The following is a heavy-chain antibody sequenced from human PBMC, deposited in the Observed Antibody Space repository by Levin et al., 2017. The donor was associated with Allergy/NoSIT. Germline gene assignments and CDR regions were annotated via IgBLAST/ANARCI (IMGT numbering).Heavy chain of an antibody. V-gene: IGHV3-9*01. Sequence: GGSLRLSCAASGFTFDDYAMHWVRQAPGKGLEWVSGISWNSGSIGYADSVKGRFTISRDNAKNSLYLQMNSLRAEDTALYYCAKDESTLLYCSGGSCAMDVWGQGTTVTVSS. D-gene: IGHD2-15*01. J-gene: IGHJ6*02. CDR1: GFTFDDYA. CDR2: ISWNSGSI. CDR3: AKDESTLLYCSGGSCAMDV.